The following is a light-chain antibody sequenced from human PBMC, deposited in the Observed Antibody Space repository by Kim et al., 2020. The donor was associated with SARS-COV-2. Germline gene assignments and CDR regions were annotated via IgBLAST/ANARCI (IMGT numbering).Light chain of an antibody. CDR1: QGIRND. Sequence: SASVGDTVTITCRTRQGIRNDLAWCQQKAGKAPQLLIYGASSLHTGVPSRFSGSGSGTDFTLTISSLQPEDFATYYCLQHYKYPYTFGQGAKLEI. CDR3: LQHYKYPYT. CDR2: GAS. J-gene: IGKJ2*01. V-gene: IGKV1-6*01.